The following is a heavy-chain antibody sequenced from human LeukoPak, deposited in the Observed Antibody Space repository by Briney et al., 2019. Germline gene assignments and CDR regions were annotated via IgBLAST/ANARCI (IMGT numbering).Heavy chain of an antibody. CDR2: MNPSGST. D-gene: IGHD3-22*01. CDR1: GGSFSGYY. J-gene: IGHJ6*03. V-gene: IGHV4-34*01. CDR3: ARGRQDVTMIVVVMTAVSYYLDV. Sequence: PSETLSLTCAVYGGSFSGYYWTWIRQTPEKGLEWIGEMNPSGSTNYNPSLKSRVTISVDTSKNQFSLELSSVTAADTAVYYCARGRQDVTMIVVVMTAVSYYLDVRGKGTTVTVS.